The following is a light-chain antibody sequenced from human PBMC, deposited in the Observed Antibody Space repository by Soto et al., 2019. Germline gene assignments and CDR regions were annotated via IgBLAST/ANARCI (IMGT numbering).Light chain of an antibody. V-gene: IGKV2-30*01. CDR1: QGLVYSDGNTY. Sequence: DVVMTQSPLSLPVTLGQPASISCRSSQGLVYSDGNTYLNWFHQRPGQSPRRLIYRVSNRDSGVPGRFSVSGSGTGFTLKIRRVEAEDVGIDYCMQGTHWPLTFGGGTRVDIK. CDR2: RVS. J-gene: IGKJ4*01. CDR3: MQGTHWPLT.